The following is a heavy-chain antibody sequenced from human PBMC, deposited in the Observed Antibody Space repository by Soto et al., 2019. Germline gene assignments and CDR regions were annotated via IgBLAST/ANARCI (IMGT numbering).Heavy chain of an antibody. CDR2: IYYSGST. CDR3: ARDSSKVRRDGYLDY. CDR1: GGSISSGDYY. Sequence: SETLSLTCTVSGGSISSGDYYWSWIRQPPGKGLEWIGYIYYSGSTYYNPSLKSRVTISVDTSKNQFSLKLSSVTAADTAVYYCARDSSKVRRDGYLDYWGQGTLVTVSS. V-gene: IGHV4-30-4*01. D-gene: IGHD3-10*01. J-gene: IGHJ4*02.